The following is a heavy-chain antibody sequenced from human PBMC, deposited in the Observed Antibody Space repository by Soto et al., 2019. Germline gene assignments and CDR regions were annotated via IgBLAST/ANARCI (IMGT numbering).Heavy chain of an antibody. CDR3: ARLYCSSTRCYLSSG. V-gene: IGHV1-69*02. CDR1: GGTFSSYT. CDR2: IIPILGIA. Sequence: SVKVSCKASGGTFSSYTISWVRQAPGQGLEWMGRIIPILGIANYAQKFQGRVTITADKSTSTAYMELSSLRSEDTAVYYCARLYCSSTRCYLSSGWGQGTLVTVSS. D-gene: IGHD2-2*01. J-gene: IGHJ4*02.